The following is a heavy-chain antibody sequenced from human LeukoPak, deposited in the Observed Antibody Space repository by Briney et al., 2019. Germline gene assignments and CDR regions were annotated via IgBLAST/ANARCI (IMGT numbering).Heavy chain of an antibody. D-gene: IGHD3-16*01. V-gene: IGHV3-21*01. CDR3: AKYDPGESGFDY. J-gene: IGHJ4*02. Sequence: PGGSLRLSCAASGFTFSSYSVNWVRQAPGKGLEWVSSISSSSSYIYYADSVKGRFTISRDNAKNSLYLQMNSLRAEDTAVYYCAKYDPGESGFDYWGQGTLVTVSS. CDR2: ISSSSSYI. CDR1: GFTFSSYS.